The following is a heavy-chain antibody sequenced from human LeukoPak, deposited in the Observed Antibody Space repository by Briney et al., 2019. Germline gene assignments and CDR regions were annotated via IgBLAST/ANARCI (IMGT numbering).Heavy chain of an antibody. CDR1: GFTFSSYG. CDR2: ISYDGSNK. V-gene: IGHV3-30*18. CDR3: AKWGHMGELGAFDI. D-gene: IGHD3-16*01. J-gene: IGHJ3*02. Sequence: PGGSLRLSCAASGFTFSSYGMHWVRQAPGKGLEWVAVISYDGSNKYYADSVKGRFTISRDNSKNTLYLQMNSLRAEDTAVYYCAKWGHMGELGAFDIWGQGTTVTVSS.